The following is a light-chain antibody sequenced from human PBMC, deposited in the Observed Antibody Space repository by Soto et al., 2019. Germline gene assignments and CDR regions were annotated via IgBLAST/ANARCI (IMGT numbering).Light chain of an antibody. CDR3: SSYAGSNAGTNTVV. Sequence: QSALTQPPSASGSPGQSVTISCTGTSSDVGGSNFVSWYQQYPGKAPKLMIYEVSKRPSGVPDRFSGAKSGNTASLTVSGLQAEDEADYYCSSYAGSNAGTNTVVFVGGTKVTVL. CDR1: SSDVGGSNF. CDR2: EVS. V-gene: IGLV2-8*01. J-gene: IGLJ3*02.